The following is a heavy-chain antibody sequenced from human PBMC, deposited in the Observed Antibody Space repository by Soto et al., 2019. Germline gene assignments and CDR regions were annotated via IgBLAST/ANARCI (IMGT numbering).Heavy chain of an antibody. CDR1: GFTFSSYG. CDR3: AKDSGSGGSLYYYYGMDV. CDR2: ISYDGSNK. V-gene: IGHV3-30*18. Sequence: PGGSLRLSCAASGFTFSSYGMHWVRQAPGKGLEWVAVISYDGSNKYYADSVKGRFTISRDNSKNTLYLQMNSLRAEDTAVYYCAKDSGSGGSLYYYYGMDVWGQGTTVTVSS. D-gene: IGHD2-15*01. J-gene: IGHJ6*02.